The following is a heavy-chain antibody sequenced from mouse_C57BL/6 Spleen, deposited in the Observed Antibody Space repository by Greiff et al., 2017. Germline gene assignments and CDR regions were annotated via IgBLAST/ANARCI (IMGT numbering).Heavy chain of an antibody. CDR1: GYTFTSYW. CDR3: ARRGRYFDY. J-gene: IGHJ2*01. Sequence: QVQLQQPGAELVKPGASVKLSCKASGYTFTSYWMQWVKQRPGQGLAWIGEIDPSDSYTNYNQKFKGKATLTVDTSSSTAYMQLSSLTSEDSAVYYCARRGRYFDYWGQGTTLTVSS. V-gene: IGHV1-50*01. CDR2: IDPSDSYT.